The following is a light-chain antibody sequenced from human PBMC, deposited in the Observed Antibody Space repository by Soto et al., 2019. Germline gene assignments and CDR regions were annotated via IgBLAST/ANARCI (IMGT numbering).Light chain of an antibody. Sequence: EIVLTQSPGTLSLSPGERATLSCRASQSVSSSQLAWYQQKPGQAPRLLMYGASTRATGIPDRFSGSGSGTDFTLTISRLXXXXXXXYYCQQYGSSPRTFGQGTKVEIK. V-gene: IGKV3-20*01. CDR2: GAS. CDR1: QSVSSSQ. J-gene: IGKJ1*01. CDR3: QQYGSSPRT.